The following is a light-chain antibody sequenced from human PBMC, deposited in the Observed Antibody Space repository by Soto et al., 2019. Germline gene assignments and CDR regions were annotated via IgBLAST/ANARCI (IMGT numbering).Light chain of an antibody. CDR3: ETWDSNTYV. CDR2: LEGSGSY. Sequence: QSVLTQSSSASASLGSSVSLTCTLSSGHSSYIIAWHQQQPGKAPRYLMKLEGSGSYNKGSGVPDRFSGSSSGADRYLTISNLQFADEADYYCETWDSNTYVFGTGTKLTVL. V-gene: IGLV4-60*02. CDR1: SGHSSYI. J-gene: IGLJ1*01.